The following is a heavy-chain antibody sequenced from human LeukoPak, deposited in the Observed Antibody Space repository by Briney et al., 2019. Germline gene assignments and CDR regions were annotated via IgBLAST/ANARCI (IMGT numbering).Heavy chain of an antibody. D-gene: IGHD2-2*01. CDR3: ARDRVYCSSTSCYSDAFDI. Sequence: GGSLRLSCAASGFTFSSYEMNWVRQAPGKGLEWVSYISSSGSTIYYADSVKGRFTISGDNAKNSLYLQMNSLRAEDTAVYYCARDRVYCSSTSCYSDAFDIWGQGTMVTVSS. CDR1: GFTFSSYE. CDR2: ISSSGSTI. J-gene: IGHJ3*02. V-gene: IGHV3-48*03.